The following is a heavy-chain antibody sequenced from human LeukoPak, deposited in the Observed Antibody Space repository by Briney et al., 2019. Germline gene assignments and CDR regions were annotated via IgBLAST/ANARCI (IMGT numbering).Heavy chain of an antibody. CDR2: ISSSSSSTI. V-gene: IGHV3-48*01. CDR3: ASGPRNAFDI. Sequence: GGSLRLSCAASGFTFSSYSMNWVRQAPGKGLEWVSYISSSSSSTIYYADSVKGRFTISRDNAKNSLYLQMNSLRAEDTAVYYCASGPRNAFDIWGQGTMVTVSS. CDR1: GFTFSSYS. J-gene: IGHJ3*02.